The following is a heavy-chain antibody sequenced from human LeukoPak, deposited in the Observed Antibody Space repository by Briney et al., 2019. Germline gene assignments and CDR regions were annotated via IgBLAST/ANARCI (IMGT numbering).Heavy chain of an antibody. Sequence: GGSLRLSCAASGFTFSSYSMNRVRQAPGKGLEWVSSISSSSSYIYYADSVKGRFTISRDNAKNSLYLQINSLRAEDTAVYYCARDLPLVSSSISPHYGMDVWGQGTTVTVSS. D-gene: IGHD6-6*01. CDR1: GFTFSSYS. V-gene: IGHV3-21*01. CDR3: ARDLPLVSSSISPHYGMDV. J-gene: IGHJ6*02. CDR2: ISSSSSYI.